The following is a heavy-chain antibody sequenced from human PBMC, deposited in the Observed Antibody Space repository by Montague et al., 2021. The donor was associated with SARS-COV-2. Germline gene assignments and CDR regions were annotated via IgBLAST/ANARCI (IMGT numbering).Heavy chain of an antibody. V-gene: IGHV4-59*08. Sequence: SETLSLTCTVSGGSISRSYWSWIRQSPGKGLEWIGYIYYTGSTDXXPSLKSRVTISVDTSKNQLSLKLISVTAADTAVYFCARHMSDCSKGICHTYYYYGWDVWGQGTTVTVSS. CDR1: GGSISRSY. CDR2: IYYTGST. D-gene: IGHD2-8*01. CDR3: ARHMSDCSKGICHTYYYYGWDV. J-gene: IGHJ6*02.